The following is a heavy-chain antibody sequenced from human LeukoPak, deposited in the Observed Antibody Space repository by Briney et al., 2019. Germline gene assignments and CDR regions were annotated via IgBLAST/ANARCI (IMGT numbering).Heavy chain of an antibody. CDR2: IYYSGST. V-gene: IGHV4-59*01. J-gene: IGHJ3*02. D-gene: IGHD4-23*01. CDR3: ARGGTAVIAPYAFDI. CDR1: GGSISSYY. Sequence: SETLSLTCTVSGGSISSYYWSWIRQPPGKGLEWIGYIYYSGSTNCSPSVKSRVAMSVDTSKKQFSLKLSSLTAADTAVYYCARGGTAVIAPYAFDIWGQGTMVTVSS.